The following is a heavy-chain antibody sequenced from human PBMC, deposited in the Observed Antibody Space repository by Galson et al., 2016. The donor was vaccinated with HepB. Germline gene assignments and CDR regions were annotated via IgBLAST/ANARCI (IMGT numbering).Heavy chain of an antibody. CDR3: AKEEVWSGYYFYYGIDV. V-gene: IGHV3-43*02. J-gene: IGHJ6*02. Sequence: SLRLSCAASGFTFDDHGMHWVRQAPGKGLEWVALISGDGGNTYYADSVKCRFTISRVNRKNSLYLQMNSLRTEDTALYYCAKEEVWSGYYFYYGIDVWGQGTMVTVSS. CDR1: GFTFDDHG. CDR2: ISGDGGNT. D-gene: IGHD3-3*01.